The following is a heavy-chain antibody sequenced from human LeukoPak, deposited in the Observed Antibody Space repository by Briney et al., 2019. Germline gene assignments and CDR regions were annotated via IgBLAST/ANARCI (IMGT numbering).Heavy chain of an antibody. Sequence: GGSLRLSCAASGFTFSSYGMHWVRQAPGKGLEWVAVIWYDGSNKYYADSVKGRFTISRDNSKNTLYLQMNSLRAEDTAVYYCARGGNSSSWYTLGYWGQGTLVTVSS. D-gene: IGHD6-13*01. CDR2: IWYDGSNK. CDR3: ARGGNSSSWYTLGY. CDR1: GFTFSSYG. V-gene: IGHV3-33*01. J-gene: IGHJ4*02.